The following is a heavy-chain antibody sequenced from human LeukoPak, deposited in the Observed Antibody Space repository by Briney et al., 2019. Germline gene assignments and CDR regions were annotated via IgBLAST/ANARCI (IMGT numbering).Heavy chain of an antibody. CDR1: AGSISIYY. V-gene: IGHV4-59*01. J-gene: IGHJ6*02. Sequence: SETLSLTCTVSAGSISIYYWSWIRRPPGKGLEWIGSIYYTGSTNYNPSLESRVTMSVDTSKNQFSLKLSSLTAADTAVYFCARGPHYYSYYGLDVWDQGTTVTVSS. CDR2: IYYTGST. CDR3: ARGPHYYSYYGLDV.